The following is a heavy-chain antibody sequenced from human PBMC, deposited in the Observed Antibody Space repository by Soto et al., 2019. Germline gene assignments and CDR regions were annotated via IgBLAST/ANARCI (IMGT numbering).Heavy chain of an antibody. D-gene: IGHD6-13*01. V-gene: IGHV1-18*01. J-gene: IGHJ5*02. Sequence: QVQLVQSGAEVKKPGASVKVSCKASGYTFTSYGISWVRQAPGQGLEWMGWISAYNGNTNYAQKLQGRVTMTTDTSPSTAYRELRSQRSDEKAVYYCARGGAAAGTGGWFDPWGQGTLVTVSS. CDR2: ISAYNGNT. CDR3: ARGGAAAGTGGWFDP. CDR1: GYTFTSYG.